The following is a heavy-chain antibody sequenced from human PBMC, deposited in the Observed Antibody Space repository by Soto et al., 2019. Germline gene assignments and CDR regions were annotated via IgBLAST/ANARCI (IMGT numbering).Heavy chain of an antibody. CDR3: ARLPLVRGVPA. V-gene: IGHV4-39*01. CDR1: GGSISTSGSY. J-gene: IGHJ5*02. Sequence: QLHLQESGPGRVKPSETLSLTCSVSGGSISTSGSYWGWVRQAPEKGLEWIGSADYVVTSNYNPSLKRRVAISVDTSKNQFSLKLTSVTAADTAVYYCARLPLVRGVPAWGQGPLVTVSS. D-gene: IGHD3-10*01. CDR2: ADYVVTS.